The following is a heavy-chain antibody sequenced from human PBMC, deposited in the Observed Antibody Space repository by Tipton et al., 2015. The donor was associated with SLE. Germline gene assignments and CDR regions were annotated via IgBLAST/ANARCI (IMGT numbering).Heavy chain of an antibody. D-gene: IGHD6-13*01. V-gene: IGHV4-34*01. J-gene: IGHJ1*01. Sequence: TLSLTCAVYGGSFSGYYWSWIRQSPGKGLEWIGEINHSGSTNYNPSLKRRVTISVDTSKNQFSLKLSSVTAADTAVYYCARRRSEAAGVPLEPEYFPHWGQGTLVSVSS. CDR3: ARRRSEAAGVPLEPEYFPH. CDR1: GGSFSGYY. CDR2: INHSGST.